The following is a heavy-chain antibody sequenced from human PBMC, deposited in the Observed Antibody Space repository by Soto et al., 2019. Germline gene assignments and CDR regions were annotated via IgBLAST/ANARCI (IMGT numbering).Heavy chain of an antibody. CDR2: IYCGGSK. CDR3: ARVSAYSSRWSPDY. V-gene: IGHV3-66*01. D-gene: IGHD6-13*01. CDR1: GFTVSSNS. Sequence: EVQLVESGGGLVQPGGSLRLSCAASGFTVSSNSMNWVRQAPGKGLEWVSIIYCGGSKYYADSVKGGFTISRDSSKNTLYHQMNSLRAEATAVYYCARVSAYSSRWSPDYWGQGTLVTVSS. J-gene: IGHJ4*02.